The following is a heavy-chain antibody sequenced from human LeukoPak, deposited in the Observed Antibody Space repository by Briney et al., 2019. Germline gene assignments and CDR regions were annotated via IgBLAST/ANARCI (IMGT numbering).Heavy chain of an antibody. D-gene: IGHD6-6*01. CDR3: ARGPEYSSPFYFDY. J-gene: IGHJ4*02. CDR1: GYTFTSYD. Sequence: EASVKVSCKASGYTFTSYDINWVRQATGQGLEWMGWMNPNSGNTGYAQKFQGRVTMTRNTSISTAYMELSSPRSEDTAVYYCARGPEYSSPFYFDYWGQGTLVTVSS. V-gene: IGHV1-8*01. CDR2: MNPNSGNT.